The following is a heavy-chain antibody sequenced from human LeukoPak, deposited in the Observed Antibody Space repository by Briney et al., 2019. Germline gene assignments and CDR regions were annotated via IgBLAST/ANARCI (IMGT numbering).Heavy chain of an antibody. D-gene: IGHD2-15*01. CDR2: IFYSGST. CDR1: GGSISGYY. V-gene: IGHV4-59*01. Sequence: SETLSLTCTVSGGSISGYYWGWIRDPPGKGLEWIGYIFYSGSTNYNPALKSRVTISVETSKNQFSLKLSSVTAADTAVYYCARSVEGYCSGGSCYSYYYYMDVWGKGTTVTVSS. J-gene: IGHJ6*03. CDR3: ARSVEGYCSGGSCYSYYYYMDV.